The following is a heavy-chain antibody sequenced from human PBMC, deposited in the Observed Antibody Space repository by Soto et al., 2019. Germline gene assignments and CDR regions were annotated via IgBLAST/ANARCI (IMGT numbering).Heavy chain of an antibody. V-gene: IGHV3-9*01. Sequence: GGSLRLSCAASGFKFDDYAMHWVRQAPGKGLEWVSGINWNSGSIGYADSVKGRFTISRDNAKNSLYLQMNSLRAEDTALYYCAKDKGYGSGTYYNDLDYWGQGTLVTVSS. CDR3: AKDKGYGSGTYYNDLDY. J-gene: IGHJ4*02. D-gene: IGHD3-10*01. CDR1: GFKFDDYA. CDR2: INWNSGSI.